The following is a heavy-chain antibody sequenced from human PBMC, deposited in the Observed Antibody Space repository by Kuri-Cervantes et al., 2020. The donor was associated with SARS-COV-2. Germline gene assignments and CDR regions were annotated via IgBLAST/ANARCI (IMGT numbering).Heavy chain of an antibody. CDR1: GFTFSSYE. Sequence: GGSLRLSCAASGFTFSSYEMNWVRQAPGKGLEWVSYISSSGSTIYYADSVKGRFTISRDNSTNTLYLQMNSLRAEDTAVYYCARGGWLQDFDYWGQGTLVTVSS. D-gene: IGHD5-24*01. CDR2: ISSSGSTI. CDR3: ARGGWLQDFDY. V-gene: IGHV3-48*03. J-gene: IGHJ4*02.